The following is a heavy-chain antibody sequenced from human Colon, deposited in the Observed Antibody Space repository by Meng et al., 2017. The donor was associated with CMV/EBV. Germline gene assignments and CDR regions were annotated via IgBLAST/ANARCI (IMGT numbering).Heavy chain of an antibody. CDR2: IYWNDGN. J-gene: IGHJ2*01. Sequence: SGFSLSTSGVGVGWIRQTPGRALEFLALIYWNDGNRYNPSLRSRLAITKDTSKNQVVLTMTNMDPVDTSTYYCAHYGDYRFGWYFDLWGRGTLVTVSS. D-gene: IGHD4-17*01. V-gene: IGHV2-5*01. CDR3: AHYGDYRFGWYFDL. CDR1: GFSLSTSGVG.